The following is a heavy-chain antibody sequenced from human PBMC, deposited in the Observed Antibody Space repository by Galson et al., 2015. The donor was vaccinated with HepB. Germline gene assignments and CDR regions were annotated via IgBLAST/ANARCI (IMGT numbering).Heavy chain of an antibody. CDR3: ARSIVGATPNDAFDI. D-gene: IGHD1-26*01. J-gene: IGHJ3*02. V-gene: IGHV5-10-1*01. Sequence: QSGAEVKKPGESLRISCKGSGYSFTSYWISWVRQMPGKGLEWMGRIDPSDSYTNYSPSFQGHVTISADKSISTAYLQWSSLKASDTAMYYCARSIVGATPNDAFDIWGQGTMVTVSS. CDR2: IDPSDSYT. CDR1: GYSFTSYW.